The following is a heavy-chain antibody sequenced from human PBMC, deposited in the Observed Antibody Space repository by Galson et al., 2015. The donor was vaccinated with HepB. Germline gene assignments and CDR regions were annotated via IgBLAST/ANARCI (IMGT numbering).Heavy chain of an antibody. V-gene: IGHV1-69*13. J-gene: IGHJ6*03. Sequence: SVKVSCKASGGNFRSYAISWVRQAPGQGLEWMGGIIPILGTANYAQKFQGRVTITADESTRTAYMELSSLRSEDTAVYYCARSGRGYCSCGSCYYCYMDVWGKGTTVTVSS. D-gene: IGHD2-15*01. CDR1: GGNFRSYA. CDR2: IIPILGTA. CDR3: ARSGRGYCSCGSCYYCYMDV.